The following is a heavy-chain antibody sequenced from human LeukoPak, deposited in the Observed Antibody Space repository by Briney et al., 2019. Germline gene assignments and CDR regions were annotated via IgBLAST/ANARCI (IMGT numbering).Heavy chain of an antibody. V-gene: IGHV3-7*01. D-gene: IGHD3-22*01. CDR1: GFTFSSYL. CDR3: ARGIAAYYYDSSGYFYYFDY. Sequence: PGGSLRLSCAASGFTFSSYLMSWVRQAPGKGLEWVANIKQDGSEKYYVDSVKGRFTISRDNAKNSLYLQMNSLRAEDTAVYYCARGIAAYYYDSSGYFYYFDYWGQGTLVTVSS. CDR2: IKQDGSEK. J-gene: IGHJ4*02.